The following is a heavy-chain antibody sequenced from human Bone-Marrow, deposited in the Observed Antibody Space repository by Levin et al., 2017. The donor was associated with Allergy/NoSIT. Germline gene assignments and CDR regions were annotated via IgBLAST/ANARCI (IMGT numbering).Heavy chain of an antibody. CDR3: ARGLGANSIVY. Sequence: GESLKISCKASGYIFTTYSMHWVRQAPGQGPEWMGWIHVGNADTKYSQKFQDRVTITGDTSASTAYMELSSLRSEDTAIYYCARGLGANSIVYWGQGTLVTVSS. CDR1: GYIFTTYS. V-gene: IGHV1-3*01. J-gene: IGHJ4*02. CDR2: IHVGNADT. D-gene: IGHD4/OR15-4a*01.